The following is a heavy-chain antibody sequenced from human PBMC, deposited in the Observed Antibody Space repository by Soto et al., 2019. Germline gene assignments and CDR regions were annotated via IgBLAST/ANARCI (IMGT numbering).Heavy chain of an antibody. CDR2: INHSGST. J-gene: IGHJ4*02. V-gene: IGHV4-34*01. CDR1: GWSFSGYY. D-gene: IGHD3-10*01. CDR3: AAFHVLLWFGESPNRHFQY. Sequence: QVHLQQWGAGQLKPSETLSLTCAVYGWSFSGYYWSWIRQPPGKGLEWIGEINHSGSTNYSPSLKSRVAISVDTSKNQFSLKLSSVTAADTAVYYCAAFHVLLWFGESPNRHFQYWGQGTLVTISS.